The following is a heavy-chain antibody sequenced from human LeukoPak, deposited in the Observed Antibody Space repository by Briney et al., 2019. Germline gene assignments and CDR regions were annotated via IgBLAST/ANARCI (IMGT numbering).Heavy chain of an antibody. V-gene: IGHV1-18*01. CDR3: ARDPSNTSGWKTWFDP. J-gene: IGHJ5*02. CDR2: ISAYNGDT. CDR1: GYTFTSRG. D-gene: IGHD6-19*01. Sequence: ASVKVSCKASGYTFTSRGISWVRQAPGQGLEWMGWISAYNGDTKYAQNLQGRVTLTTYTSTTTAYLELRSLTSDDTAVYYCARDPSNTSGWKTWFDPWGQGTLVTVSS.